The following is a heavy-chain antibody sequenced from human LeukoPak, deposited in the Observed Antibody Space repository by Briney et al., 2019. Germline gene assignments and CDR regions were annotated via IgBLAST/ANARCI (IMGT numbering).Heavy chain of an antibody. Sequence: ASVKVSCKASGYTFTSYGISWVRQAPGQGLEWMGWISAYNGNTNYAQKLQGRVTMTTDTSTSTAYMELRSLRSEDTAVYYCTSGRAASDYGVDWYFDLWGRGTLVTVSS. CDR2: ISAYNGNT. CDR3: TSGRAASDYGVDWYFDL. CDR1: GYTFTSYG. V-gene: IGHV1-18*01. J-gene: IGHJ2*01. D-gene: IGHD4-17*01.